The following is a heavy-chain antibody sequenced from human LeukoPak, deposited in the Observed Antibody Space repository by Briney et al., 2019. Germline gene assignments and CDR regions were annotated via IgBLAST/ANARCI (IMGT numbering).Heavy chain of an antibody. CDR3: ARCLEMATIRGPTFDY. Sequence: SETLSLTCTVSGDSISSYYWSWIRQPPGKGLEWIGYIYYSGSTNYNPSLKSRVTISVDTSKNQFSLKLSSVTAADTAVNNCARCLEMATIRGPTFDYWGKGTLVTVSS. D-gene: IGHD5-24*01. CDR2: IYYSGST. V-gene: IGHV4-59*01. CDR1: GDSISSYY. J-gene: IGHJ4*02.